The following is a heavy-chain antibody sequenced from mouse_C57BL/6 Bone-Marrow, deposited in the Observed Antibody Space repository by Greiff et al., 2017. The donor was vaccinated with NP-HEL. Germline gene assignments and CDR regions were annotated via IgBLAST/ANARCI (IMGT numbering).Heavy chain of an antibody. J-gene: IGHJ4*01. CDR3: ARGASSNSYYYAMDY. CDR2: IDPSDSYT. D-gene: IGHD2-5*01. CDR1: GYTFTSYW. Sequence: QVQLKQPGAELVMPGASVKLSCKASGYTFTSYWMHWVKQRPGQGLEWIGEIDPSDSYTNSNQKFKGKSTLTVDKSSSTAYMQLSSLTSEDSAVYYCARGASSNSYYYAMDYWGQGTSVTVSS. V-gene: IGHV1-69*01.